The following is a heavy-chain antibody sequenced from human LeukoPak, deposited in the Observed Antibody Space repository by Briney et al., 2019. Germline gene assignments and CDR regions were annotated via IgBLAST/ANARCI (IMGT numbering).Heavy chain of an antibody. CDR1: GFTFSSYA. CDR2: ISYDGSNK. V-gene: IGHV3-30*04. J-gene: IGHJ6*02. Sequence: GGSLRPSCAASGFTFSSYAMHWVRQAPGKGLEWVAVISYDGSNKYYADSVKGRFTISRDNSKNTLYLQMNSLRAEDTAVYYCARVGGAAGPYYYYGMDVWGQGTTVTVSS. CDR3: ARVGGAAGPYYYYGMDV. D-gene: IGHD6-13*01.